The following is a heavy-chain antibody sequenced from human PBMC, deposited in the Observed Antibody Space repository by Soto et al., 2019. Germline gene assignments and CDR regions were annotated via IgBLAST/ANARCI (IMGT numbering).Heavy chain of an antibody. D-gene: IGHD2-2*01. CDR3: ARVGYCSSTPSWPIAYFEY. Sequence: QVQLQESGPGLVKPSETLSLTCTVSGDSISSFYWTWIRQPPGKGLEWVGYIFSSGGTNYNPTLKSRVTISVVTSENQFSLKLTSVTAADTAVYYCARVGYCSSTPSWPIAYFEYWGQGTLVTVSS. CDR2: IFSSGGT. CDR1: GDSISSFY. J-gene: IGHJ4*02. V-gene: IGHV4-59*01.